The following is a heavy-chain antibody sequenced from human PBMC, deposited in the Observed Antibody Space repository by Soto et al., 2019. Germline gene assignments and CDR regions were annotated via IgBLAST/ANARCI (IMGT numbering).Heavy chain of an antibody. Sequence: ESLKISCKGSGYSFTSYWIGWVRQMPGKGLEWMGIIYPGDSDTRYSPSFQGQVTISADKSISTAYLQWSSLKASDTAMYYCARLRRIVGATTGWFDPWGQGTLVTVSS. J-gene: IGHJ5*02. CDR3: ARLRRIVGATTGWFDP. V-gene: IGHV5-51*01. CDR2: IYPGDSDT. CDR1: GYSFTSYW. D-gene: IGHD1-26*01.